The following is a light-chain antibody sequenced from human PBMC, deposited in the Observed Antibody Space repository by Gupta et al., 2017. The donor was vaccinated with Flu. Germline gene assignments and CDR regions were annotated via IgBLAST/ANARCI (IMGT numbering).Light chain of an antibody. J-gene: IGKJ1*01. Sequence: DIQMTQSPSTLSASVGDRVTITCRASQSISTWLAWYQQKPGKAPKVLISKASSLESGVPSRFSGSGSRTEFTLTISSLQPDDFATYYCQQYSSSWTFGQGTKVEIK. CDR1: QSISTW. CDR3: QQYSSSWT. V-gene: IGKV1-5*03. CDR2: KAS.